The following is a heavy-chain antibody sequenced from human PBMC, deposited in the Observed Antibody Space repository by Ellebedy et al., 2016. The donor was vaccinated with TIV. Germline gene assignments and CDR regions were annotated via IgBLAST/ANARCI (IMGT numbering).Heavy chain of an antibody. CDR3: ARLICSTSCYATGGWFDP. D-gene: IGHD2-2*01. J-gene: IGHJ5*02. V-gene: IGHV5-51*01. Sequence: GESLKISCKGSGYSFPTYWIGWVRQMPGKGLEWMGIIYPGDSDPRYNPSFQGQVTISADKSISTAYLQWSSLKASDSAMYYCARLICSTSCYATGGWFDPWGQGTLFTVSS. CDR2: IYPGDSDP. CDR1: GYSFPTYW.